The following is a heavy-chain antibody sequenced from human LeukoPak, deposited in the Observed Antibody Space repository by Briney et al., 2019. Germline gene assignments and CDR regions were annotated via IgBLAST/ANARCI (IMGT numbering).Heavy chain of an antibody. Sequence: GGSLRLSCAASGFTFSSHWMHWVRQAPGKGPVWVSRVKGDGTSTAYADSVKGRFTISRDNAKNTLDLQMNSLRADDTAVYYCVRDGVGAPPFDYWGQGILVTVSS. V-gene: IGHV3-74*01. J-gene: IGHJ4*02. CDR2: VKGDGTST. CDR1: GFTFSSHW. CDR3: VRDGVGAPPFDY. D-gene: IGHD1-26*01.